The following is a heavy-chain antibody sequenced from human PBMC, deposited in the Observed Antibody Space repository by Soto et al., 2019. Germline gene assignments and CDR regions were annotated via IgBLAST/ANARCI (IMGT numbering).Heavy chain of an antibody. CDR1: GFTLSMYW. CDR2: IKQDGSKK. J-gene: IGHJ3*02. V-gene: IGHV3-7*05. D-gene: IGHD6-13*01. CDR3: ARDVSPGSSSLYLDAFDI. Sequence: ESGGGLVQPGGSLRLSCAASGFTLSMYWMTWVRQALGRGLEWVANIKQDGSKKSYLDSVRGRFTISRDNVRNSLYLQMDSLRAEDTALYYCARDVSPGSSSLYLDAFDIWGQGTMVIVSS.